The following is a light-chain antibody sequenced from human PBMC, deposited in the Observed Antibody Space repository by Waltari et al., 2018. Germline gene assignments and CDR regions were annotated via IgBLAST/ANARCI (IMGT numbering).Light chain of an antibody. CDR2: GAS. CDR1: QSVSRV. V-gene: IGKV3-20*01. Sequence: EIVLTQSPGTLSLSPGERGTLSCRASQSVSRVLAWYQQKPGQAPRLLIYGASTRATGIPDRFSGSGSGTDVSLTISRLEPEDFAVYYCQKYDRLPATFGQGTKVEIK. CDR3: QKYDRLPAT. J-gene: IGKJ1*01.